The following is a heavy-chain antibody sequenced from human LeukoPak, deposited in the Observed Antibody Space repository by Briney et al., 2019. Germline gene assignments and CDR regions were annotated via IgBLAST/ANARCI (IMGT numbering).Heavy chain of an antibody. D-gene: IGHD7-27*01. Sequence: PGGSLRLSCAASGFTFSDYYMNWIRQTPGKGLEWVSYISRGGSTRYYADSVNGRFTISRDNGKNSLYLQMNSLRAEDTAVYYWARGPGAFDIWGQGTMVTVSS. V-gene: IGHV3-11*01. CDR3: ARGPGAFDI. CDR1: GFTFSDYY. CDR2: ISRGGSTR. J-gene: IGHJ3*02.